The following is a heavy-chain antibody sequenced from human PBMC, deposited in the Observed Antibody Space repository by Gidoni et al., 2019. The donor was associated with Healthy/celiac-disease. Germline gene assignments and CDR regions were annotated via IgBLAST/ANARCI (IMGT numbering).Heavy chain of an antibody. CDR1: GGSISSSSYY. Sequence: QLQLQESGPGLVKPSETLSLTCTVSGGSISSSSYYWGWIRQPPGKGLEWIGSIYYSGSTYYNPSLKSRVTISVDTSKNQFSLKLSSVTAADTAVYYGARHKYYDFWSGPLPHYFDYWGQGTLVTVSS. V-gene: IGHV4-39*01. J-gene: IGHJ4*02. D-gene: IGHD3-3*01. CDR2: IYYSGST. CDR3: ARHKYYDFWSGPLPHYFDY.